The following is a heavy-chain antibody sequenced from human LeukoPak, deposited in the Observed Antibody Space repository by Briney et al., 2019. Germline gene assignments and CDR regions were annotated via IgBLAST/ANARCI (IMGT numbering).Heavy chain of an antibody. CDR1: GGSISSYY. D-gene: IGHD3-22*01. Sequence: SKTLSLTCTVSGGSISSYYWSWIRQPPGKGLEWLGYIYYSGSTNYNPSLKSRVTISVDTSKNQFSLKLSSVTAADTAVYYCARDRHYYDSSGYYRGRWFDPWGQGTLVTVSS. CDR2: IYYSGST. J-gene: IGHJ5*02. CDR3: ARDRHYYDSSGYYRGRWFDP. V-gene: IGHV4-59*01.